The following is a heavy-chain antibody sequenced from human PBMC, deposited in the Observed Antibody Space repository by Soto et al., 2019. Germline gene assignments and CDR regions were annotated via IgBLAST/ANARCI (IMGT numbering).Heavy chain of an antibody. J-gene: IGHJ3*02. Sequence: PSETLSLTCTVSGGSISSGGYYWSWIRQHPGKGLEWIGYIYYSGSTYYNPSLKSRVTISVDTSKNQFSLKLSSVTAADTAVYYCARGTIVLKVAFDIWGQGTMVTVSS. V-gene: IGHV4-31*03. CDR2: IYYSGST. CDR1: GGSISSGGYY. D-gene: IGHD4-4*01. CDR3: ARGTIVLKVAFDI.